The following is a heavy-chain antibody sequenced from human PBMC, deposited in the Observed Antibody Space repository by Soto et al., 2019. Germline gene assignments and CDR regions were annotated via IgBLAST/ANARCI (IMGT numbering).Heavy chain of an antibody. CDR1: GFTFSSYG. J-gene: IGHJ4*02. CDR3: ARDGDYYGSGSYYQSFDY. Sequence: QVQLVESGGGVVQPGRSLRLSCAASGFTFSSYGMHWVRQAPGKGLEWVAVIWYDGSNKYYADSVKGRFTISRENSKNTLYLQMNSLRAEDTAVYYCARDGDYYGSGSYYQSFDYWGQGTLVTVSS. D-gene: IGHD3-10*01. CDR2: IWYDGSNK. V-gene: IGHV3-33*01.